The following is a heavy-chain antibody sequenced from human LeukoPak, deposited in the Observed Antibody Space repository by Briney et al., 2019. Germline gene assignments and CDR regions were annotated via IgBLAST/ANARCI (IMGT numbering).Heavy chain of an antibody. CDR1: GGSFSGYY. J-gene: IGHJ3*02. CDR3: ARGKIQLWRRPDAFDI. D-gene: IGHD5-18*01. Sequence: SETLSLTCAVYGGSFSGYYWSWIRQPPGKGLEWIGEINHSGSTNYNPSLKRRVTISVDTSKNQFSLKLSSVTAADTAVYYCARGKIQLWRRPDAFDIWGQGTMVTVSS. CDR2: INHSGST. V-gene: IGHV4-34*01.